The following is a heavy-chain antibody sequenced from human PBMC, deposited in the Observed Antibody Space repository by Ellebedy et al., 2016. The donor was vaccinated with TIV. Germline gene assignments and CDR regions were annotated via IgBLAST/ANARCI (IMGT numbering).Heavy chain of an antibody. J-gene: IGHJ5*02. CDR3: ARGFPIDSNGYQARWFDP. Sequence: GESLKISCAASGFTFSSYSMNWVRQAPGKGLEWVSYISSSSSTIYYADSVKGRFTIYRDNAENSLYLQMNGLRAEDTAVYYCARGFPIDSNGYQARWFDPWGQGTLVTVSS. V-gene: IGHV3-48*04. CDR1: GFTFSSYS. CDR2: ISSSSSTI. D-gene: IGHD3-22*01.